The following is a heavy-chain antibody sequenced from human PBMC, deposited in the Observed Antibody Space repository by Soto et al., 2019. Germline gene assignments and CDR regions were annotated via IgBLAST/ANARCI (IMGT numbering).Heavy chain of an antibody. Sequence: QVQLVESGGGVVQPGRSLRLSCAASEFTFSSYAMHWVRQAPGKGLEWGSVVSYDGSSKYYADSLKGRFTISRDNSKNTLNLQMHSLSPEDTAAYYCARGFLGATILPNWYFDLWGRGTLVVVSS. V-gene: IGHV3-30*14. CDR1: EFTFSSYA. CDR3: ARGFLGATILPNWYFDL. CDR2: VSYDGSSK. J-gene: IGHJ2*01. D-gene: IGHD3-10*01.